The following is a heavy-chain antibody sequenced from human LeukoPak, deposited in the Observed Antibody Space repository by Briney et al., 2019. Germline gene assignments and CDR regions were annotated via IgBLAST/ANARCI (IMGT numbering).Heavy chain of an antibody. J-gene: IGHJ6*03. D-gene: IGHD1-7*01. CDR3: ARGRITGTTGRLVYYYYYMDV. CDR1: GGSISSYY. V-gene: IGHV4-4*07. CDR2: IYTSGST. Sequence: SETLSLTCTVSGGSISSYYWSWIRQPAGKGLEWIGRIYTSGSTNYNPSPKSRVTMSVDTSKNQFSLKLSSVTAADTAVYYCARGRITGTTGRLVYYYYYMDVWGKGTTVTVSS.